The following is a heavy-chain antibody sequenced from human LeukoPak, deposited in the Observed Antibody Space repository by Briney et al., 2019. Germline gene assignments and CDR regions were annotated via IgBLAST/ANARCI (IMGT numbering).Heavy chain of an antibody. V-gene: IGHV4-59*01. CDR3: ARVLPLSGWAIDY. J-gene: IGHJ4*02. CDR1: GGSISSYY. D-gene: IGHD6-19*01. CDR2: IYYSGRT. Sequence: PSETLSLTCTVSGGSISSYYWSWIRQPPGKGLEWIGYIYYSGRTNYNPSLKSRVTISVDTSKNQFSLKLSSVTAADTAVYYCARVLPLSGWAIDYWGQGTLVTVSS.